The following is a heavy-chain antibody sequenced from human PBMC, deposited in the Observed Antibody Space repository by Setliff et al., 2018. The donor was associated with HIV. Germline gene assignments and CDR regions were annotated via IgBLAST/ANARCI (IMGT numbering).Heavy chain of an antibody. D-gene: IGHD1-20*01. CDR3: AKDISRITGTDVFDY. Sequence: GGSLRLSCVASGFSFSSHWMHWVRQAPGKGLVWVSRINNDGSSLNYADSVKGRFTISRDNSRNSLYLQMNSLRTEDTALYYCAKDISRITGTDVFDYWGQGTLVTVSS. V-gene: IGHV3-74*01. CDR2: INNDGSSL. J-gene: IGHJ4*02. CDR1: GFSFSSHW.